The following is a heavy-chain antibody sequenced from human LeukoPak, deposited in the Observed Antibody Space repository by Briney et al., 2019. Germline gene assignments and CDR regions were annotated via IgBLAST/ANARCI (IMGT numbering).Heavy chain of an antibody. V-gene: IGHV3-49*03. J-gene: IGHJ4*02. D-gene: IGHD6-6*01. Sequence: GGSLRLSCTASGFTFGDYAMSWFRQAPGKGLEWVGFIRSKAYGGTTEYAASVKGRFTISRDDSKSIAYLQMNSLKTEDTAVYYCTRSLYSSSSVYFDYWGQGTLVTVSS. CDR1: GFTFGDYA. CDR3: TRSLYSSSSVYFDY. CDR2: IRSKAYGGTT.